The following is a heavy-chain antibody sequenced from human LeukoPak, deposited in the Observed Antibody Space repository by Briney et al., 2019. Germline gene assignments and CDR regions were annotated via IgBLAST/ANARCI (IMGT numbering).Heavy chain of an antibody. CDR1: GFTFSSYA. V-gene: IGHV3-64D*09. Sequence: PGGSLRLSCSASGFTFSSYAMHWVRQAPGKGLEYVSAISSNGGSTYYADSVRGRFTISRDNSKNTLYLQMSSLRAEDTAVYYCARDRGYSMDVWGQGTTVTVSS. D-gene: IGHD3-16*02. J-gene: IGHJ6*02. CDR2: ISSNGGST. CDR3: ARDRGYSMDV.